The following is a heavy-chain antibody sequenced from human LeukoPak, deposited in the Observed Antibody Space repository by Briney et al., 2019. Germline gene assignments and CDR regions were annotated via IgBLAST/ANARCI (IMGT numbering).Heavy chain of an antibody. CDR2: IKQDGSEK. V-gene: IGHV3-7*01. CDR3: ARDRPFYDFWSGYPNKFDY. J-gene: IGHJ4*02. Sequence: PGGSLRLSCAASGFTFSSYWMSWVRQAPGKGLEWVANIKQDGSEKYYVDSVKGRFTISRDNAKNSLYLQMNSLRAEDTAVYYCARDRPFYDFWSGYPNKFDYWGQGTLVTVSS. D-gene: IGHD3-3*01. CDR1: GFTFSSYW.